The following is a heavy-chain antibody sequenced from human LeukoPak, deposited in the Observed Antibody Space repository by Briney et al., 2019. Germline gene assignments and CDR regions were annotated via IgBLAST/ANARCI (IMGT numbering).Heavy chain of an antibody. D-gene: IGHD3-22*01. V-gene: IGHV3-11*04. J-gene: IGHJ4*02. CDR2: IISICSTI. CDR1: GFTFSDYY. Sequence: PGGSLRLSCAASGFTFSDYYMSWIRQAPGKGLEWVLYIISICSTIYYAPSVKGRFTISMDNAKNSLYLQMNSLRAEDTAVYYCARDDYDSSGYYLGYWGQGTLVTVSS. CDR3: ARDDYDSSGYYLGY.